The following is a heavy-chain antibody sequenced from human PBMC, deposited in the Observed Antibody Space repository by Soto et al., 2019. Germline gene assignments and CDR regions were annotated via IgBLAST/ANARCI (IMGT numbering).Heavy chain of an antibody. CDR2: IYHSGTT. Sequence: SETLSLTCTVSRGSIGAVGSSWSWIRQPPGGGLEWIGYIYHSGTTLFNPSLKARLTMSLDWSNNQFSLILNSVTAADTAVYYCERAHFSPGSGNFNNLIFDTWGQGTQVTVSS. V-gene: IGHV4-30-2*01. CDR1: RGSIGAVGSS. CDR3: ERAHFSPGSGNFNNLIFDT. J-gene: IGHJ5*02. D-gene: IGHD3-3*02.